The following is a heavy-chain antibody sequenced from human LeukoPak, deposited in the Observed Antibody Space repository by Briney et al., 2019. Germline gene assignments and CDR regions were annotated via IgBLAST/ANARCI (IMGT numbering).Heavy chain of an antibody. V-gene: IGHV4-61*02. Sequence: SETLSLTCTVSGGSISSGSYYWNWIRQPAGKGLEWIGRIYTSGSTNYNPSLKSRVTMSVDTSKNQFSLKLSSVTAADTAVYYCARERRYGSGSYDYWGQGTLVTVSS. CDR2: IYTSGST. J-gene: IGHJ4*02. CDR1: GGSISSGSYY. D-gene: IGHD3-10*01. CDR3: ARERRYGSGSYDY.